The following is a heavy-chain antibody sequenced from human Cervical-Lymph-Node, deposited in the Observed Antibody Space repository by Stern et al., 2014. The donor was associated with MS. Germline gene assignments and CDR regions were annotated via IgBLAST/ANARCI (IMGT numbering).Heavy chain of an antibody. D-gene: IGHD3-16*01. V-gene: IGHV1-18*01. J-gene: IGHJ4*02. CDR3: ARGWGDTRH. CDR2: ITVYNGNT. Sequence: VQLVESGAEVKKPGASVNVSCKASGYTFSSFAITWVRQAPGQGLEWMGTITVYNGNTNYAQRVQDRVTMTTDTPTNPAYREVRTLRSDDTAVYYCARGWGDTRHWGQGTLVTVSS. CDR1: GYTFSSFA.